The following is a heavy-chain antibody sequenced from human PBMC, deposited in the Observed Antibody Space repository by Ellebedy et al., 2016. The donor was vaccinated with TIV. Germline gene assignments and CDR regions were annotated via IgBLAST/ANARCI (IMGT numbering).Heavy chain of an antibody. CDR3: ARQVCSSTSCYHFFDY. J-gene: IGHJ4*02. Sequence: GESLKISCKGSGYSFTSYWISWVRQMPGKGLEWMGRIDPSDSYTNYSPSFQGHVTIPADKSISTAYLQWSSLKASDTAMYYCARQVCSSTSCYHFFDYWGQGTLVTVSS. CDR2: IDPSDSYT. D-gene: IGHD2-2*01. V-gene: IGHV5-10-1*01. CDR1: GYSFTSYW.